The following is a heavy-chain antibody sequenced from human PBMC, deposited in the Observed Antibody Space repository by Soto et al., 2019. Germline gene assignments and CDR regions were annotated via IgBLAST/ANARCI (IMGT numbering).Heavy chain of an antibody. CDR1: GFTFSSYA. J-gene: IGHJ4*02. D-gene: IGHD5-18*01. CDR2: ISSNDGST. CDR3: VKLAVDTAMVFGYFDY. Sequence: GSLRLSCSASGFTFSSYAMHWVRQAPGKGLEYVSAISSNDGSTYYADSVKRRFTISRDNSKNTLYLQMSSLRAEDTAVYYCVKLAVDTAMVFGYFDYWGQGTLVTVSS. V-gene: IGHV3-64D*08.